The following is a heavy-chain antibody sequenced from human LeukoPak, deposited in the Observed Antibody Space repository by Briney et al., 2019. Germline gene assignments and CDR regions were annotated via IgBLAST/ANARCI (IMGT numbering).Heavy chain of an antibody. CDR2: IKHDESEK. Sequence: GGSLRLSCAASGFIFSTYGMSWVRQAPGKGLEWVANIKHDESEKNYLDSVKGRFTISRDNAQNSLYLQMNGLRVEDTAVYYCTRRLDDWGQGTLVTVSS. D-gene: IGHD3-16*01. CDR3: TRRLDD. CDR1: GFIFSTYG. V-gene: IGHV3-7*01. J-gene: IGHJ4*02.